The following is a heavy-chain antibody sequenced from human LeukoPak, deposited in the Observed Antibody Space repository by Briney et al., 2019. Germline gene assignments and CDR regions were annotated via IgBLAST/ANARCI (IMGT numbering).Heavy chain of an antibody. J-gene: IGHJ3*02. CDR1: GGTFSSYA. V-gene: IGHV1-69*04. D-gene: IGHD1-26*01. Sequence: GSSVKVSCKASGGTFSSYAIGWVRQAPGQGLEWMGRIIPILGIANYAQKFQGRVTITADKSTSTAYMELSSLRSEDTAVYYCARDGSGAGAIYDAFDIWGQGTMVTVSS. CDR2: IIPILGIA. CDR3: ARDGSGAGAIYDAFDI.